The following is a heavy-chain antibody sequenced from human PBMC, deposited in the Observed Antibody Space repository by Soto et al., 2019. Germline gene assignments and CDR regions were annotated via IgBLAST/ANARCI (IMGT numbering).Heavy chain of an antibody. CDR1: GGSFSGYY. Sequence: PSETLSLTCAVYGGSFSGYYWSWIRQPPGKGLEWIGEINHSGSTNYNPSLKSRVTISVDTSKNQFSLKLSSVTAADTAVYYCARGRGYYYGMDVWGQGTRVTVSS. CDR2: INHSGST. V-gene: IGHV4-34*01. J-gene: IGHJ6*02. CDR3: ARGRGYYYGMDV.